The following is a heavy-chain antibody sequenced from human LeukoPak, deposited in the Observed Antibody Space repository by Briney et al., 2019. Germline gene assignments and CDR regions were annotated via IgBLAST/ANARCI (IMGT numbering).Heavy chain of an antibody. D-gene: IGHD6-19*01. J-gene: IGHJ4*02. CDR1: GDTLTSYD. Sequence: ASVKVSCKASGDTLTSYDSNWVRRATGQGLEWMGWMNPNSGNTGYAQKFQGRVTMTRNTSISTAYMELSSLRSEDTAVYYCARSSVGSGWYGMGYWGQGTLVSVSS. CDR3: ARSSVGSGWYGMGY. V-gene: IGHV1-8*01. CDR2: MNPNSGNT.